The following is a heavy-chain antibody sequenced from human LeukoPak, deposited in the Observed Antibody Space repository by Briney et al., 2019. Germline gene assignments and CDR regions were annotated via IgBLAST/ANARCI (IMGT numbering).Heavy chain of an antibody. CDR2: IYHSGST. Sequence: SETLSLTCTVSGYSISSGYYWGWIRQPPGKGLEWIGSIYHSGSTYYNPSLKSRVTIAADMSKNQFSLSLTSVTAADTAVYYCARGANYNWDSWGRGTLVTVSS. D-gene: IGHD1-20*01. CDR1: GYSISSGYY. J-gene: IGHJ4*02. CDR3: ARGANYNWDS. V-gene: IGHV4-38-2*02.